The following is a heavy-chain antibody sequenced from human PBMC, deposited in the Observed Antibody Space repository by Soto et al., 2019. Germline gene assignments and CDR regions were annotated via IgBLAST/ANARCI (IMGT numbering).Heavy chain of an antibody. CDR2: INPNSGGT. CDR1: GYTLTGYY. J-gene: IGHJ4*02. Sequence: QVLLVQSGAEVKKPGASVKVSCKASGYTLTGYYIHWVRQSPGQGLEWMGWINPNSGGTNYAQKFQGWVTMTRDTSISTAYMELSRLRSDDTAVYYCARATASWLPYLFGYWGQGTLVTVSS. D-gene: IGHD5-12*01. V-gene: IGHV1-2*04. CDR3: ARATASWLPYLFGY.